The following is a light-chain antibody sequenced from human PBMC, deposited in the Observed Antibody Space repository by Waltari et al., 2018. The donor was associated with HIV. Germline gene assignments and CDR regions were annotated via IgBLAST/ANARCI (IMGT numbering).Light chain of an antibody. CDR1: QSVGSN. CDR3: QQYNNWPPLT. V-gene: IGKV3-15*01. CDR2: GAY. Sequence: EIVMTQSPDTLSVFPGERVTLSCRASQSVGSNLAWYQQKPGQAPRLIIYGAYNRATGVPARFSGSGSGTEVTLTISSLHSEDFAVYYCQQYNNWPPLTFGGGTKMRIK. J-gene: IGKJ4*01.